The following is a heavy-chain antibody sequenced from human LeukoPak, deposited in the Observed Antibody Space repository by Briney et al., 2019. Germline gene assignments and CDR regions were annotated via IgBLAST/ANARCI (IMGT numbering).Heavy chain of an antibody. V-gene: IGHV3-23*01. D-gene: IGHD3-16*01. CDR3: AQDLGPNWFDP. CDR1: GLTFSNNA. J-gene: IGHJ5*02. CDR2: VIGSNNT. Sequence: PGGSRRLPCAAVGLTFSNNAMSWVRQDPGKGLEWFSTVIGSNNTHYADSVPDRFTISRHNTKNTQYPQRNTLRAEDTAAYYSAQDLGPNWFDPWGQGTLVTVSS.